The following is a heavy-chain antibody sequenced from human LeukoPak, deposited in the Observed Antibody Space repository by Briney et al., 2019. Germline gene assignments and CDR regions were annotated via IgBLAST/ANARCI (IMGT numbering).Heavy chain of an antibody. CDR3: AKAHTDYYYYMDV. Sequence: PGGSLRLSCAASGFTFSSYGMHWVRQAPGKGLEWVAFIRYDGSNKYYADSVKGRFTISRDNSKNTLYLQMDSLRAEDTAVYYCAKAHTDYYYYMDVWGKGTTVTVSS. CDR2: IRYDGSNK. D-gene: IGHD5-18*01. V-gene: IGHV3-30*02. CDR1: GFTFSSYG. J-gene: IGHJ6*03.